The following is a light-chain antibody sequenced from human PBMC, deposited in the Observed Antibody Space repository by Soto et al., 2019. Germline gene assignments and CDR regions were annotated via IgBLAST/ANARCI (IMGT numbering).Light chain of an antibody. CDR3: QQYNNWPLT. V-gene: IGKV3D-15*01. CDR1: QTVRDN. Sequence: EIVMTQSPATLSVSPGERATLSCRASQTVRDNLAWYKQTSGRAPRLLIYGASIRATGIPARFSGSGSGTEFTLTISSLQSEDFSIYYCQQYNNWPLTFGGGTEVEIK. J-gene: IGKJ4*01. CDR2: GAS.